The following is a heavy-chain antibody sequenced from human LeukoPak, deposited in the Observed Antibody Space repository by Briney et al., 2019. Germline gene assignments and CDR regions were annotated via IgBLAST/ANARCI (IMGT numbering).Heavy chain of an antibody. Sequence: GGSLRLSCAASGFTSSSYSMNWVRQAPGKGLEWVSSISSSRSYIYYADSVKGRFTISRDNAKNSLYLQMNSLRAEDTAVYYCARDHYSNYNWFDPWGQGTLVTVSS. V-gene: IGHV3-21*01. D-gene: IGHD4-11*01. J-gene: IGHJ5*02. CDR3: ARDHYSNYNWFDP. CDR1: GFTSSSYS. CDR2: ISSSRSYI.